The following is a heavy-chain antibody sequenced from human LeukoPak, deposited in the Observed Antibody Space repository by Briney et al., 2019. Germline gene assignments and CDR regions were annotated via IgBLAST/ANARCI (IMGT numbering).Heavy chain of an antibody. D-gene: IGHD2-15*01. Sequence: SVKVSCKASGGTFSSYAISWVRQAPGQGLEWVGGISPIFGTANYAQKFQGRVTITTDESTSTAYMELSSLRSEDTAVYYCARLAHCSGGSCYPVLDYWGQGTLVTVSS. CDR2: ISPIFGTA. V-gene: IGHV1-69*05. J-gene: IGHJ4*02. CDR1: GGTFSSYA. CDR3: ARLAHCSGGSCYPVLDY.